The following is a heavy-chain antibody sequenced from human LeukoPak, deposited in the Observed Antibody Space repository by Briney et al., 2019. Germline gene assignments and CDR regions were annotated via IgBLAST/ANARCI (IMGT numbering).Heavy chain of an antibody. J-gene: IGHJ4*02. V-gene: IGHV4-4*02. CDR1: GGSITSTNW. D-gene: IGHD1-26*01. CDR2: ISLTGRT. CDR3: TRESGHYCPFGY. Sequence: SETVSLTCGVSGGSITSTNWWSSVRQPPGQGLEWIGEISLTGRTNYNPSLIGRVIMSLDESRDQLSLTLTSVTAADTAMYYCTRESGHYCPFGYWGQRTLVVVPS.